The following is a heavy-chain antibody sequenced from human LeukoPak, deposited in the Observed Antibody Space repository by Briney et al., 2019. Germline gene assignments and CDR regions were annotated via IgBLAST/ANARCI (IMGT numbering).Heavy chain of an antibody. V-gene: IGHV4-34*01. CDR1: GASFSGYY. J-gene: IGHJ3*02. CDR3: AKSNGYGLIDI. CDR2: INRSEST. D-gene: IGHD3-10*01. Sequence: PSETLSLTCAVYGASFSGYYWTWIRQPPGKGLEWIGDINRSESTTYNPSLKSRVTISVDTSKNQFSLKLSSVTAADTAVYYCAKSNGYGLIDIWGQGTMVTVSS.